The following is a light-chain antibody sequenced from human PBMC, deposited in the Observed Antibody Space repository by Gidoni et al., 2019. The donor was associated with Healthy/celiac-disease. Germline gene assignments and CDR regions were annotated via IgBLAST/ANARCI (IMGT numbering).Light chain of an antibody. J-gene: IGKJ1*01. CDR3: QQYNNWPPWT. V-gene: IGKV3-15*01. Sequence: EIVMTQSPATLSVSPGERATLSSRASQSVSSNLAWYQQKPGQAPRLLIYGASTRATGIPARFSGSGSVTEFTLTISSLQSEDFAVYYCQQYNNWPPWTFXXXTKVEIK. CDR1: QSVSSN. CDR2: GAS.